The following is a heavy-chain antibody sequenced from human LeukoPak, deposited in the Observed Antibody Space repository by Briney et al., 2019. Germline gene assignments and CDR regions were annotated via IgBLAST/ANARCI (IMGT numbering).Heavy chain of an antibody. D-gene: IGHD6-13*01. CDR1: GFTVSSNY. Sequence: PGGSLRLSCAASGFTVSSNYMSWVRQAPGKGLEWVSVIYSGGSTYYADSVKGRFTISRDNSKSTLYLQMNSLRADDTAVYYCARIYPRLAAAGNWGQGTLATVSS. CDR2: IYSGGST. J-gene: IGHJ4*02. CDR3: ARIYPRLAAAGN. V-gene: IGHV3-66*01.